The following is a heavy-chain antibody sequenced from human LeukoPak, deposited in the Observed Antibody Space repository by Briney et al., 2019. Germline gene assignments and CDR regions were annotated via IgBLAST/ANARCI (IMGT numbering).Heavy chain of an antibody. CDR3: AKDGFDYYDSGGYYYFDY. J-gene: IGHJ4*01. Sequence: PGGSLRLSCAASGFTFNNYAMSWVRQAPGKGLEWVSGISTSGGGIYYARCVKGRFIISRDNSMNTLYLQIYSLRDDDTAVYYCAKDGFDYYDSGGYYYFDYWGHGTLVTVSS. D-gene: IGHD3-22*01. CDR1: GFTFNNYA. CDR2: ISTSGGGI. V-gene: IGHV3-23*01.